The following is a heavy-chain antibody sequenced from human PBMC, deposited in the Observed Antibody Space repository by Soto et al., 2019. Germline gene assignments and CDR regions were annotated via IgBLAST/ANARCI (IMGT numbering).Heavy chain of an antibody. CDR2: IYWDDDK. V-gene: IGHV2-5*02. CDR3: AHIPNYYQYDWFDP. D-gene: IGHD3-16*01. Sequence: QITLKESGTPLVKPTQTLTLTCTFSGFSLTTRGVGVGWIRQPPGKALECLALIYWDDDKRYSPSLQSRLSITKDTSKNQVVLTITNVDPVDTATYYCAHIPNYYQYDWFDPWGQGTLVSVSS. J-gene: IGHJ5*02. CDR1: GFSLTTRGVG.